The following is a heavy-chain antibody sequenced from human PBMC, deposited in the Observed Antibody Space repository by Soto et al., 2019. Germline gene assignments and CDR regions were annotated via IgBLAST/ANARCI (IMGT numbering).Heavy chain of an antibody. CDR2: ISIENVDT. V-gene: IGHV1-18*04. D-gene: IGHD1-1*01. CDR1: GYTFTNYG. CDR3: SRMPTVDNSHDYMDV. Sequence: QVQLVQSGGELKKSGASVKVSCKASGYTFTNYGISWVRQAPGQGLEWLAWISIENVDTNFAQKFQGRVTLTTDTSTNTSNMELRGLRSDDTAGSYCSRMPTVDNSHDYMDVWGNGTTVTVS. J-gene: IGHJ6*03.